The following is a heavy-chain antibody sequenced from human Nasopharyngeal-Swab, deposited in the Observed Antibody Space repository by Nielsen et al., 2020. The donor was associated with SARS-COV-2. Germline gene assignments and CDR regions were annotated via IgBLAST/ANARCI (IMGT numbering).Heavy chain of an antibody. V-gene: IGHV3-48*03. CDR3: ARSGKWDSDRLSHSFYGMDV. J-gene: IGHJ6*02. Sequence: GESLKISCATSGLGFSNYEMNWVRQAPGKGLEWISYISTTTATIYYADSVKGRFTISRDNSKNSLYLQMSALRDEDTALYYCARSGKWDSDRLSHSFYGMDVWGQGTSVTVSS. CDR1: GLGFSNYE. CDR2: ISTTTATI. D-gene: IGHD1-26*01.